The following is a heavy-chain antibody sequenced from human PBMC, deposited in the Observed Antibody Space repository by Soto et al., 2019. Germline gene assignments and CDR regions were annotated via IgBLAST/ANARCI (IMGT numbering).Heavy chain of an antibody. Sequence: GASVKVSCKASRFTFTSYDINWVRQATGQGLEWMGWMNPNSGNTGYAQKFQGRVTMTRNTSINTAYMELSSLRSEVTAVYYCARAVKTVTTARTNWFDPWG. V-gene: IGHV1-8*01. CDR3: ARAVKTVTTARTNWFDP. J-gene: IGHJ5*02. CDR2: MNPNSGNT. CDR1: RFTFTSYD. D-gene: IGHD4-4*01.